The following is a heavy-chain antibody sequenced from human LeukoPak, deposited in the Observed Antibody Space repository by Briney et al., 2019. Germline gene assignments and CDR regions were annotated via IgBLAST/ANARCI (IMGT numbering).Heavy chain of an antibody. V-gene: IGHV1-69*04. D-gene: IGHD4-17*01. Sequence: SVKVSCKASGGTFSSYAISWVRQAPGQGLEWMGRIIPILGIASYAQKFQGRVTMTRDTSTSTVYMELSSLRSEDTAVYYCATDLINYGDYGKRIDYWGQGTLVTVSS. CDR1: GGTFSSYA. CDR2: IIPILGIA. CDR3: ATDLINYGDYGKRIDY. J-gene: IGHJ4*02.